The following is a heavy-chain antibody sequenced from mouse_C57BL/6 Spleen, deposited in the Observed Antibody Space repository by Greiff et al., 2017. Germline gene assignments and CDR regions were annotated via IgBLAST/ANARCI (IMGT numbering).Heavy chain of an antibody. CDR3: ARATMVIHYLYFDV. J-gene: IGHJ1*03. CDR1: GFTFSDYG. D-gene: IGHD2-2*01. CDR2: ISSGSSTI. V-gene: IGHV5-17*01. Sequence: DVHLVESGGGLVKPGGSLKLSCAASGFTFSDYGMHWVRQAPEKGLEWVAYISSGSSTIYYADTVKGRFTISRDNAKNTLCLQMTSLRSEDTTMYYCARATMVIHYLYFDVWGTGTTVTVSS.